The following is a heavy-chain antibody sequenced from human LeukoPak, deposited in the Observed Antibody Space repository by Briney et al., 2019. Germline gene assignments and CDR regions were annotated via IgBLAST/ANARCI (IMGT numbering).Heavy chain of an antibody. V-gene: IGHV1-18*01. CDR3: TIEATGYSWFDP. J-gene: IGHJ5*02. CDR1: GYTFTSYG. D-gene: IGHD3-9*01. Sequence: ASVKDSCKASGYTFTSYGISWVRQAPGQGLEWMGWISGYNGNANYAQKFQGRVTMTTDTSTSTAYMELRSLRSDDTAVYYCTIEATGYSWFDPWGQGTLVTVSS. CDR2: ISGYNGNA.